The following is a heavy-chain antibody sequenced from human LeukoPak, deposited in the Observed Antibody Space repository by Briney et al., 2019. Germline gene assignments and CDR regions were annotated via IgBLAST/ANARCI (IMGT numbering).Heavy chain of an antibody. CDR1: GYTLTELS. V-gene: IGHV1-24*01. D-gene: IGHD4-17*01. CDR2: FDPEDGET. J-gene: IGHJ5*02. CDR3: ATTQMTTVTTGHWFDP. Sequence: ASVKVSCKVSGYTLTELSMHWVRQAPGKGLEWMGGFDPEDGETIYAQKFQGRVTMTEDTSTDTAYMELNSLRSEDTAVYYCATTQMTTVTTGHWFDPWGQGTLVTVSS.